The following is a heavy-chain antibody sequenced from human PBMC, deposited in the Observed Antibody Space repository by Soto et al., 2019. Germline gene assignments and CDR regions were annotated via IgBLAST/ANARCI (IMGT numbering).Heavy chain of an antibody. CDR3: ATRRKRFSDFYYYGMDV. J-gene: IGHJ6*02. CDR2: VIPIFGSA. Sequence: QVHLVQSGAEMRKPGSSVRVSCKASGGPFTNYGLNWVRQAPGQGLEWMGGVIPIFGSATYAQKFQDRVTLTAAESTTTAYLALSGLRVDDTAIYYCATRRKRFSDFYYYGMDVWGQGTTVTVSS. CDR1: GGPFTNYG. D-gene: IGHD3-10*01. V-gene: IGHV1-69*12.